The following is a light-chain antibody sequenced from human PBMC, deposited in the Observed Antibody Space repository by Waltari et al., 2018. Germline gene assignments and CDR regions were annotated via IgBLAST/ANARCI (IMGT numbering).Light chain of an antibody. Sequence: QSALTQPASVSGSPGQSITISCTGTSSDVGSYNLVSWYQQHPGKAPKLLIYEVRKRPSGVSDRFSGSKSGNTASLTISGLQAEDEASYFCCSYAGSRTFVFGAGTKLTVL. CDR2: EVR. J-gene: IGLJ2*01. CDR3: CSYAGSRTFV. CDR1: SSDVGSYNL. V-gene: IGLV2-23*02.